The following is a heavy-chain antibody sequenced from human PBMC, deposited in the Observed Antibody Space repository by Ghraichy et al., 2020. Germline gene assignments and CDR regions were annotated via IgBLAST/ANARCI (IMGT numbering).Heavy chain of an antibody. D-gene: IGHD6-13*01. V-gene: IGHV1-18*01. J-gene: IGHJ6*03. Sequence: ASVKVSCKASGYTFTSYGISWVRQAPGQGLEWMGWISAYNGNTNYAQKLQGRVTMTTDTSTSTAYMELRSLRSDDTAVYYCARDRGQQLVHIYYYYYMDVWGKGTTVTVSS. CDR3: ARDRGQQLVHIYYYYYMDV. CDR2: ISAYNGNT. CDR1: GYTFTSYG.